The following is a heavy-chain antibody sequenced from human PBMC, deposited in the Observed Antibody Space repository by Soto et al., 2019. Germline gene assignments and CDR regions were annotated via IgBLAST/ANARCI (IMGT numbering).Heavy chain of an antibody. D-gene: IGHD3-22*01. V-gene: IGHV3-23*01. CDR2: ISGSGGST. Sequence: PGGSLRLSCAASGFTFSSYAMSWVRQAPGKGLEWVSAISGSGGSTYYADSVKGRFTISRDNSKNTLYLQMNSLRAEDTAVYYCAKDPRRAYYYDSSGSYYFDYWGQGTLVTVSS. CDR3: AKDPRRAYYYDSSGSYYFDY. CDR1: GFTFSSYA. J-gene: IGHJ4*02.